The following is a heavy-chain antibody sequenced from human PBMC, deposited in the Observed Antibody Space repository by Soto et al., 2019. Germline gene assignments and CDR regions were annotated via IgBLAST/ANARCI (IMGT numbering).Heavy chain of an antibody. D-gene: IGHD1-20*01. CDR2: IYYSGST. V-gene: IGHV4-39*01. J-gene: IGHJ2*01. CDR3: AFFFKAGDGIRDRSAVTAFLLNRSSDL. Sequence: PGKRLEWIGSIYYSGSTYYNPSLKSRVTISVDTSKNQFSLKLSSVTAADTAVYYCAFFFKAGDGIRDRSAVTAFLLNRSSDL.